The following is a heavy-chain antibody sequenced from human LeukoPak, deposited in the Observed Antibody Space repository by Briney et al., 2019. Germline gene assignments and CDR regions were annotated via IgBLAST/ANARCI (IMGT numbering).Heavy chain of an antibody. CDR1: GGSISSYY. Sequence: SETLSLTCTVSGGSISSYYWSWIRQPPGKGLEWIGYIYYSGSTNYNPSLKSRVTISVDTSKNQFSLKLSSVTAADTAVYYCAREGYSSSSIGAFDIWGQGTMVTVSS. J-gene: IGHJ3*02. V-gene: IGHV4-59*01. D-gene: IGHD6-13*01. CDR3: AREGYSSSSIGAFDI. CDR2: IYYSGST.